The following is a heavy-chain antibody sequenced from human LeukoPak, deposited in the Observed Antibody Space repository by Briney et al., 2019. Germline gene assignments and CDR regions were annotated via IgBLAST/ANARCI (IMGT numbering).Heavy chain of an antibody. D-gene: IGHD4-23*01. V-gene: IGHV3-30*02. CDR2: IHYDGSDK. CDR3: AKGLGNSFDY. CDR1: GFTFSGYG. J-gene: IGHJ4*02. Sequence: GGSLRLSCAASGFTFSGYGMHWVRQAPGKGLEWVAFIHYDGSDKYYADSVKGRFTISRDNSKNTLYLQMNSLRAEDTAVYYCAKGLGNSFDYWGQGTLVTVSS.